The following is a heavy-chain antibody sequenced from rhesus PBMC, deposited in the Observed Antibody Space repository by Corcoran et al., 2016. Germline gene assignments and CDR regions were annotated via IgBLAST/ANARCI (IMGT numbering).Heavy chain of an antibody. CDR2: AEPAIGNT. V-gene: IGHV1-111*02. CDR1: GHTFTDYY. Sequence: EVQMLQSGAEEKKPGASVKISCKASGHTFTDYYQPWVRQASGKGSEWFGQAEPAIGNTIHTQTFTGGGHSPADAYQVTAYKRLRRRRSACTAVWYCATGYSGGWYYVDYWGQGVLVTVSS. D-gene: IGHD6-31*01. J-gene: IGHJ4*01. CDR3: ATGYSGGWYYVDY.